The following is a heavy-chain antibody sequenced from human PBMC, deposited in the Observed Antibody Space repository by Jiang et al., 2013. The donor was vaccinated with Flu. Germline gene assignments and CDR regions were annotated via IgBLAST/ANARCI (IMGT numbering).Heavy chain of an antibody. J-gene: IGHJ3*01. V-gene: IGHV6-1*01. CDR2: TYFRTKWYN. CDR1: GDSVSTNSAT. CDR3: SRAPWLIPAAFDF. Sequence: SWTLSLTCAISGDSVSTNSATWNWIRHSPSGGLEWLGRTYFRTKWYNDYALSVKGRMTINVDTSKNQFSLQLTSLMPGDTAVYYCSRAPWLIPAAFDFWGQGTTVIVSS. D-gene: IGHD6-19*01.